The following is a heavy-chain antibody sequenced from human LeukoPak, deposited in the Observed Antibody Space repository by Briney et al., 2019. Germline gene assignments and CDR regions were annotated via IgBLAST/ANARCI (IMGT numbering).Heavy chain of an antibody. Sequence: GRSLRLSCAASGFTFSSYGMHWVRQAPGKGLEWVAVIWYDGSNKYYADSVKGRFTISRDNSKNTLYLQMNSLRAEDTAVYYCARDMAKQNYYGSSGYYPGAFDIWGQGTMVTVSS. CDR2: IWYDGSNK. D-gene: IGHD3-22*01. V-gene: IGHV3-33*01. CDR3: ARDMAKQNYYGSSGYYPGAFDI. CDR1: GFTFSSYG. J-gene: IGHJ3*02.